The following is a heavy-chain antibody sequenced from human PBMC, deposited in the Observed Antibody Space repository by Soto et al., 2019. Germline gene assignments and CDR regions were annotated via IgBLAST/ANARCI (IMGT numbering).Heavy chain of an antibody. CDR3: ARAPVVPAARYYYYMDV. J-gene: IGHJ6*03. CDR2: ISAYNGNT. CDR1: GYTFTSYG. Sequence: ASVKVSCKASGYTFTSYGISWVRQAPGQGLEWMGWISAYNGNTNYAQKLQGRVTMTTDTSTSTAYMELRSLRSDDTAVYYCARAPVVPAARYYYYMDVWGKGTTVTV. V-gene: IGHV1-18*01. D-gene: IGHD2-2*01.